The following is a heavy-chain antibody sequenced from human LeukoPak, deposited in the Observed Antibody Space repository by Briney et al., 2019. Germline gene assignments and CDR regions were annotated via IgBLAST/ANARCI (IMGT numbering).Heavy chain of an antibody. CDR3: ARSPYYDILAGFYYYFDY. D-gene: IGHD3-9*01. J-gene: IGHJ4*02. Sequence: GGSLRLSCAASGFTFRSYSMHWVRQAPGKGLEWVSYISSTSSTIYYADSVKGRFTISRDNAKNSLYLQMNSLRAEDTATYYCARSPYYDILAGFYYYFDYWGQGTLVTVSS. CDR2: ISSTSSTI. V-gene: IGHV3-48*01. CDR1: GFTFRSYS.